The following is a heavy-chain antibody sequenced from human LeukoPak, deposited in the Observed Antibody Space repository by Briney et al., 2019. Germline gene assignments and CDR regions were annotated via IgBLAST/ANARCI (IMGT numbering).Heavy chain of an antibody. D-gene: IGHD2/OR15-2a*01. CDR2: IYTSGST. CDR3: ATGTFVGNDAFDI. J-gene: IGHJ3*02. CDR1: GGSISSGSYY. Sequence: SQTLSLTCTVSGGSISSGSYYWSWIRQPAGKGLEWIGRIYTSGSTNYNPSLKSRVTISVDTSKNQFSLKLSSVTAADTAVYYCATGTFVGNDAFDIWGQGTMVTVTS. V-gene: IGHV4-61*02.